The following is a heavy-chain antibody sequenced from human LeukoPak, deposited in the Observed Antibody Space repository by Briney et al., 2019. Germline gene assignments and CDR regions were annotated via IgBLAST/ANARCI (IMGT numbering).Heavy chain of an antibody. V-gene: IGHV4-59*01. J-gene: IGHJ6*03. CDR2: IYYSGST. D-gene: IGHD2-15*01. CDR1: GGSISSYY. CDR3: AREREGYCSGGSCYYYYMDV. Sequence: TSETLSLTCTLSGGSISSYYWSWIRQPPGKGLEWIGYIYYSGSTNYNPSLKSRVTISVDTSKNQFSLKLSSVTAADTAVYYCAREREGYCSGGSCYYYYMDVWGKGTTVTVSS.